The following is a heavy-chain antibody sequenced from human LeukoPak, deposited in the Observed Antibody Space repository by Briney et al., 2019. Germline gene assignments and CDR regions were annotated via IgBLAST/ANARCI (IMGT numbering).Heavy chain of an antibody. D-gene: IGHD2-2*01. Sequence: PSETLSLTCTVSGGSISSGDYYWSWIRQPPGKGLEWIGYIYYSGSTYYNPSLKSRVTISVDTSKNQFSLKLSSVTAADTAVYYCARESAYCSSTSCYSSYWGQGTLVTVSS. CDR2: IYYSGST. CDR1: GGSISSGDYY. CDR3: ARESAYCSSTSCYSSY. J-gene: IGHJ4*02. V-gene: IGHV4-30-4*01.